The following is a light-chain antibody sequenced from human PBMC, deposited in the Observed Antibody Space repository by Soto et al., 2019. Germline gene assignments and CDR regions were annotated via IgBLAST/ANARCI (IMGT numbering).Light chain of an antibody. Sequence: QSVLTQPRSVSGSPGQSVTISCTGTSSDVGGYNYVSWYQQHPGKAPKLMIYDVSKRPSGVPDRFSGSKSGNTASLTISGRHAEDEADYYCCSYAGSWVFGGGTKLTVL. CDR2: DVS. V-gene: IGLV2-11*01. CDR3: CSYAGSWV. CDR1: SSDVGGYNY. J-gene: IGLJ3*02.